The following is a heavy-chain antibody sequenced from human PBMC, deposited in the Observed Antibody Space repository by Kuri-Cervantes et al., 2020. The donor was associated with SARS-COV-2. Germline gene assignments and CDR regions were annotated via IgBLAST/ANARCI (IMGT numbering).Heavy chain of an antibody. J-gene: IGHJ3*02. CDR2: IYPGDSDT. D-gene: IGHD2-21*01. CDR3: ARSASRLAYAFDI. V-gene: IGHV5-51*01. Sequence: GGSLRLSCTGSGYSFTNYWIAWVRQMPGKGLEWMGIIYPGDSDTRYSQTFQGQVTISADRSISTAYLQWSSLKASDIAMYFCARSASRLAYAFDIWGQGTMVTVSS. CDR1: GYSFTNYW.